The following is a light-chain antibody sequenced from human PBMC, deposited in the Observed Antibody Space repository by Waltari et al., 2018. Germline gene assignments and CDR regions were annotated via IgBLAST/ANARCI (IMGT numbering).Light chain of an antibody. CDR2: DAS. J-gene: IGKJ5*01. Sequence: EIVLTQSPATLSLSPGERATLSCRASQSVSRYLAWYQQKPVQAPRLLIYDASNRATGIPARFSGSGSGTDFTLTISGLEPEDFAVYYCQQRRNWPPITFGQGTRLEIK. CDR3: QQRRNWPPIT. CDR1: QSVSRY. V-gene: IGKV3-11*01.